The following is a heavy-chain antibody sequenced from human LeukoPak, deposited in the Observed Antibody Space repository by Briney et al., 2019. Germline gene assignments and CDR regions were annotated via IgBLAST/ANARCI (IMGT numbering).Heavy chain of an antibody. CDR2: ISSSSSYI. V-gene: IGHV3-21*01. CDR3: ARVGDGYNLGAFDI. D-gene: IGHD5-24*01. CDR1: GFTFSSYS. Sequence: PGGSLRLSCAASGFTFSSYSMNWVRQAPGKGLEWVSSISSSSSYIYYADSVKGRFTISRDNAKNSLYLQMNSLRAEDTAVYYCARVGDGYNLGAFDIWGQGTMVTVSS. J-gene: IGHJ3*02.